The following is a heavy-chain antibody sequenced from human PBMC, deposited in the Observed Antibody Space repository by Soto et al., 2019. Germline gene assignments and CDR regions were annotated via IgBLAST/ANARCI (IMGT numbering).Heavy chain of an antibody. CDR2: IIPIFGTA. CDR1: GGTFSSYA. V-gene: IGHV1-69*12. Sequence: QVQLVQSGAEVKKPGSSVKVSCKASGGTFSSYAISWVRQAPGQGLEWMGGIIPIFGTANYAQKFQGRVTITADEATSTAYMELSSLRSEDTAVYYCAKLYYYDSSGYAGYGDVDYWGQGTLVTVSS. CDR3: AKLYYYDSSGYAGYGDVDY. J-gene: IGHJ4*02. D-gene: IGHD3-22*01.